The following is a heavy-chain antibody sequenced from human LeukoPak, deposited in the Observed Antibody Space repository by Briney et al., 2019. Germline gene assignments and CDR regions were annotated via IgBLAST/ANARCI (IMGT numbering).Heavy chain of an antibody. CDR1: GFTFSTYA. D-gene: IGHD3-10*01. CDR2: ISGSGGNT. Sequence: GGSLRLSCAASGFTFSTYAMNWVRQAPGKGLEWVSIISGSGGNTFYADAVKGRFTISRDNSKNTLYLQMNSLRAEDTAVYYCAKLWFGGAGDYWGQGTLVTVSS. V-gene: IGHV3-23*01. J-gene: IGHJ4*02. CDR3: AKLWFGGAGDY.